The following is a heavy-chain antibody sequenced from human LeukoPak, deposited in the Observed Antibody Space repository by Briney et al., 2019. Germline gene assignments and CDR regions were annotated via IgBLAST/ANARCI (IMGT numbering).Heavy chain of an antibody. V-gene: IGHV1-69*04. CDR3: AVGRRDGYNLFDY. CDR2: IIPILGIA. J-gene: IGHJ4*02. CDR1: GGTFSSYA. Sequence: GSSVKVSCKASGGTFSSYAISWVGQAPGQGLEWMGRIIPILGIANYAQKFQGRVTITADKPTSTAYMELSSLRSEDTAVYYCAVGRRDGYNLFDYWGQGTLVTVSS. D-gene: IGHD5-24*01.